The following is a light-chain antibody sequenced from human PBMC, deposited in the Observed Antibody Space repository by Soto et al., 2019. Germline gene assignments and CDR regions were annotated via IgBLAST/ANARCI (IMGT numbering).Light chain of an antibody. CDR2: GAS. Sequence: IVMTQAPATLSVSPGERATLSCRASQSVSSSLAWYQQKPGQAPRLLIYGASTRATGIPARVSGSGSGKEFTLTISSLQSEDFAVYYCQQYHKWPTFGQGTKVDIK. CDR1: QSVSSS. CDR3: QQYHKWPT. V-gene: IGKV3-15*01. J-gene: IGKJ1*01.